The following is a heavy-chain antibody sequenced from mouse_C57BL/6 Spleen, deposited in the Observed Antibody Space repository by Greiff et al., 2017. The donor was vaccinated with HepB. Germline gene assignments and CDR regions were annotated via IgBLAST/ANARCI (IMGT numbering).Heavy chain of an antibody. Sequence: VKLMESGPELVKPGASVKISCKASGYAFSSSWMNWVKQRPGKGLEWIGRIYPGDGDTNYNGKFKGKATLTADKSSSTAYMQLSSLTSEDSAVYFCAKVDSPDYWGQGTTLTVSS. V-gene: IGHV1-82*01. CDR2: IYPGDGDT. D-gene: IGHD1-3*01. J-gene: IGHJ2*01. CDR3: AKVDSPDY. CDR1: GYAFSSSW.